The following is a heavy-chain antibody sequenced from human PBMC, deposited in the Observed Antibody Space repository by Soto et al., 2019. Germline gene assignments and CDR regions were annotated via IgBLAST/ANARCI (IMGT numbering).Heavy chain of an antibody. D-gene: IGHD5-12*01. J-gene: IGHJ4*02. CDR2: IRVNNGDT. V-gene: IGHV1-18*01. CDR3: RSGYDHGLDY. Sequence: ASVKVSCKASGYTFTNSGFSWVRQAPGQGLEWVGWIRVNNGDTHYAQKLQGRVTMTTDTSTSTAFMELRSLRSEDTAVYYCRSGYDHGLDYWGQGTLVTVSS. CDR1: GYTFTNSG.